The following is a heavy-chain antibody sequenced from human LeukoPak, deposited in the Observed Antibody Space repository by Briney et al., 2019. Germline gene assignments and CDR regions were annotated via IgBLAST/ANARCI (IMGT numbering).Heavy chain of an antibody. V-gene: IGHV3-7*03. J-gene: IGHJ5*02. D-gene: IGHD6-19*01. Sequence: GGSLRLSCAASGFTFSSYWMSWVRQAPGKGLEWVANMREDGSENYYVDSLKGRFTISRDNAKNSLYLQMSSLRAEDTAVYYCAKDPGDKAVDRWFDPWGQGTLVTVSS. CDR1: GFTFSSYW. CDR2: MREDGSEN. CDR3: AKDPGDKAVDRWFDP.